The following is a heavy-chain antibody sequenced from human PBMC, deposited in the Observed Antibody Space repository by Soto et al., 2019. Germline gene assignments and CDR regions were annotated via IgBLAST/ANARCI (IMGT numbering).Heavy chain of an antibody. J-gene: IGHJ5*02. CDR3: ARPLGSVRGVHNWFDP. Sequence: SETLSLTCAVSGGSFSGYIWTWIRQTPGKGLQWIGQINHSGSSIYNPSLKNRVTISTMSNNKFSLEPSSVTAADTAVYYCARPLGSVRGVHNWFDPWGQGTLVTVFS. D-gene: IGHD3-10*01. V-gene: IGHV4-34*01. CDR1: GGSFSGYI. CDR2: INHSGSS.